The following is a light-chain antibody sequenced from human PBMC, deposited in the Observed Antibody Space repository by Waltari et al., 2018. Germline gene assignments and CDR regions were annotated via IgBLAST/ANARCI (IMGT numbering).Light chain of an antibody. J-gene: IGLJ1*01. V-gene: IGLV2-11*01. Sequence: QSALTQPRSVSGSPGQSVTISCTGTSSDVGGYNYVSWYQQDPGKAPKLMIYDVSKRPSGVPDRFSGSKSGNTASLTISGLQAEDEADYYCCSYAGNYSYVFGTGTKVTVL. CDR3: CSYAGNYSYV. CDR1: SSDVGGYNY. CDR2: DVS.